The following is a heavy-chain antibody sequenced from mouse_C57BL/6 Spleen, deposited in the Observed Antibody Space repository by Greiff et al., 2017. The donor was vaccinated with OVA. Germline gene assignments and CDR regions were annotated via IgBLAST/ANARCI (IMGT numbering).Heavy chain of an antibody. CDR2: IDPENGDT. CDR1: GFNIKDDY. J-gene: IGHJ2*01. V-gene: IGHV14-4*01. CDR3: TRVYYGSGFDY. Sequence: VQLKQSGAELVRPGASVKLSCTASGFNIKDDYMHWVKQRPEQGLEWIGWIDPENGDTEYASKFQGKATITADTSSNTAYLQLSSLTSEDTAVYYCTRVYYGSGFDYWGQGTTLTVSS. D-gene: IGHD1-1*01.